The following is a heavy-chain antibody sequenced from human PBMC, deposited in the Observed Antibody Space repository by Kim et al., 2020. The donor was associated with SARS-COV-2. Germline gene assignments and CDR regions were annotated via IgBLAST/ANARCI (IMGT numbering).Heavy chain of an antibody. V-gene: IGHV4-59*01. Sequence: SETLSLTCTVSGGSISSYYWSWIRQPPGKGLEWIGYIYYSGSTNYNPSLKSRVTISVDTSKNQFSLKLSSVTAADTAVYYCAREGPEVPHRMYYYDSSGYYPVWGQGTLVTVSS. CDR2: IYYSGST. D-gene: IGHD3-22*01. J-gene: IGHJ4*02. CDR3: AREGPEVPHRMYYYDSSGYYPV. CDR1: GGSISSYY.